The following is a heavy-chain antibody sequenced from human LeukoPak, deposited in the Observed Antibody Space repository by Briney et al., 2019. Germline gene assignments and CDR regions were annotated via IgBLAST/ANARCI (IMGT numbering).Heavy chain of an antibody. CDR1: GGSVSSGYY. CDR2: ICSGGNT. CDR3: ARDGPWKSDC. J-gene: IGHJ4*02. V-gene: IGHV4-39*02. D-gene: IGHD1-1*01. Sequence: PSETLSLTCTVSGGSVSSGYYWGWIRQPPGKGLEWIGSICSGGNTCYNPSLESRVTISVDSSRSHFFLQLTSATAADTAVYFCARDGPWKSDCWGRGTLVTVSS.